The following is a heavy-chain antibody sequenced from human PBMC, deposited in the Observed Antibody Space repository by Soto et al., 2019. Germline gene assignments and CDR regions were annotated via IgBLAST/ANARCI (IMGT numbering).Heavy chain of an antibody. V-gene: IGHV3-48*01. Sequence: GSLRPSRAASGFTFTSYRMNWVRQAPGEGPEWVSSISSSSSTIYYADSVKGRFTISRDNSKNTLYLQMNSLRAEDTAVYYCARKGHCSGGSCYQYYYYGMDVWGQGTTVTVSS. CDR2: ISSSSSTI. J-gene: IGHJ6*02. CDR1: GFTFTSYR. CDR3: ARKGHCSGGSCYQYYYYGMDV. D-gene: IGHD2-15*01.